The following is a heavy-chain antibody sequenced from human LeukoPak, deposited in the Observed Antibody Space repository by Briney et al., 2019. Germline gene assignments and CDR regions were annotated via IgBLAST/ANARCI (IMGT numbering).Heavy chain of an antibody. CDR2: ISGSGGST. CDR3: AKDRYLHDAVTDEQFFDY. J-gene: IGHJ4*02. CDR1: GFTFSSYA. D-gene: IGHD2-21*02. V-gene: IGHV3-23*01. Sequence: GGSLRLSCAASGFTFSSYAMSWVRQAPGKGLEWVSAISGSGGSTYYADSVKGRFTISRDNSKNTLYLQMNSLRAEDTAVYYCAKDRYLHDAVTDEQFFDYWGQGTLVTVSS.